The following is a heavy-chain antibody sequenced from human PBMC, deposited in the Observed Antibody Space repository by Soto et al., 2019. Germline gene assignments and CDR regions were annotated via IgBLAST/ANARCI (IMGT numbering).Heavy chain of an antibody. V-gene: IGHV3-30*18. CDR1: GFTFSSYG. CDR3: AKSTENSIYGMDV. J-gene: IGHJ6*02. Sequence: GGSLRLSCAASGFTFSSYGMHWVRQAPGKGLEWVAVISYDGSNKYYADSVKGRFTISRDNSKNTLYLQMNSLRAEDTAVYYCAKSTENSIYGMDVWGQGTTVTVSS. D-gene: IGHD4-4*01. CDR2: ISYDGSNK.